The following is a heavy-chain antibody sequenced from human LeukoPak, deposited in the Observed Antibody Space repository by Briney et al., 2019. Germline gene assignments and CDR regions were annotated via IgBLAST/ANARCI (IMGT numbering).Heavy chain of an antibody. V-gene: IGHV4-39*07. CDR2: SHRGGST. CDR3: ATRIRSSPL. CDR1: VASIRSGYYY. J-gene: IGHJ1*01. Sequence: PSETLSLTCTVSVASIRSGYYYWSWIRQPPGKGLEWIGESHRGGSTNYNPSLKSRVTILIDKSKNQFSLELTSVSAADTAMYYCATRIRSSPLWGQGTLVTVSS. D-gene: IGHD2/OR15-2a*01.